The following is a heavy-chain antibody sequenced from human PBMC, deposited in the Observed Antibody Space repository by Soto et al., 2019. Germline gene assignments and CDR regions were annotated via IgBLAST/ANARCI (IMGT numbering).Heavy chain of an antibody. D-gene: IGHD3-16*01. CDR1: GFTFSSYE. CDR2: ISSSGSTI. J-gene: IGHJ3*02. V-gene: IGHV3-48*03. CDR3: GRALTWGDAFDI. Sequence: GGSLRLSCAASGFTFSSYEMNWVRQAPGKGLEWVSYISSSGSTIYYADSVKGRFTISRNNVKNSLYLQMNSLRAEDTAVYYWGRALTWGDAFDIWGQGTMVTVSS.